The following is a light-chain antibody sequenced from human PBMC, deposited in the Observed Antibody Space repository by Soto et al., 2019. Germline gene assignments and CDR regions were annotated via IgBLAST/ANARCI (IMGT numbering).Light chain of an antibody. J-gene: IGLJ1*01. CDR3: SSYAGRNSLL. CDR2: YVN. V-gene: IGLV2-8*01. Sequence: QSALTQPLSASGSPGQSVTISCTGTGSDIGAYNYVSWYQHHPDRAPKLIIYYVNERPSGVPDRFSGSKSGNTASLTVSGLQAEDEADYYCSSYAGRNSLLFGTGTKVTVL. CDR1: GSDIGAYNY.